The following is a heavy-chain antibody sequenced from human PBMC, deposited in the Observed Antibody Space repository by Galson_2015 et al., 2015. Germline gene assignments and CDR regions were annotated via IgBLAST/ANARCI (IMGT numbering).Heavy chain of an antibody. CDR2: IYHSGST. CDR1: GYSISSGYY. J-gene: IGHJ2*01. V-gene: IGHV4-38-2*02. D-gene: IGHD6-19*01. Sequence: ETLSLTCAVSGYSISSGYYWGWIRQPPGKGLEWIGSIYHSGSTYYNSSLKSRVTISVDTSKNQFSLKLSSVTAADTAVYYCAREAIAVAGTNWYFDLWGRGTLVTVSS. CDR3: AREAIAVAGTNWYFDL.